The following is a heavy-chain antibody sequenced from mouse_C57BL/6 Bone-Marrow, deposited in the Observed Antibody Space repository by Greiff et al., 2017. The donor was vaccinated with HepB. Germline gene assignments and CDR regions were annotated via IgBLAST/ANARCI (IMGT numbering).Heavy chain of an antibody. Sequence: EVKLMESGGDLVKPGGSLKLSCAASGFTFSSYGMSCVRQTPDKRLEWVATISSGGSYTYYPDSVKGRFTISRDNAKNTLYLQMSSLKSEDTAMYYCARPIYDGYLYWYFDVWCTGTTVTVSS. D-gene: IGHD2-3*01. J-gene: IGHJ1*03. CDR3: ARPIYDGYLYWYFDV. CDR2: ISSGGSYT. CDR1: GFTFSSYG. V-gene: IGHV5-6*01.